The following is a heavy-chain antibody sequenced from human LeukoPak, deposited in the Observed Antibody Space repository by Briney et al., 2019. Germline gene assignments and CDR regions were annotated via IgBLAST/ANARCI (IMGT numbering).Heavy chain of an antibody. CDR3: AKDMTGRSDLHSSGWLIDY. V-gene: IGHV3-30*18. Sequence: PGGSLRLSCEASAFTFSSYGMHWVRQAPGKGLEWVAIISFDGGNTYYTDSVKGRFTISRDNSKNTLYLQLNSLKTEDTAVYYCAKDMTGRSDLHSSGWLIDYWGQGTLVAVSS. CDR1: AFTFSSYG. J-gene: IGHJ4*02. D-gene: IGHD6-19*01. CDR2: ISFDGGNT.